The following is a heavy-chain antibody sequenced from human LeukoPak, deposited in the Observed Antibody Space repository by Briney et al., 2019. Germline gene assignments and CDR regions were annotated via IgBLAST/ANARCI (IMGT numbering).Heavy chain of an antibody. D-gene: IGHD1-26*01. V-gene: IGHV5-51*01. Sequence: KPGESLKISCKGSGYSFTSYWIGWVRQMPGKGLEWMGIIYPGDSDTRYSPSFQGQVTISADKSISTAYLQWSSLKASDTAIYYCARQYSGSYGYWYFDLWGRGTLVTVSS. CDR1: GYSFTSYW. CDR3: ARQYSGSYGYWYFDL. J-gene: IGHJ2*01. CDR2: IYPGDSDT.